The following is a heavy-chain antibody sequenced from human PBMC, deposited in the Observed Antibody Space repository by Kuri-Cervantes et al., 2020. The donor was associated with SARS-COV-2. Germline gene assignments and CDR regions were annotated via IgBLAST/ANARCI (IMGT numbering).Heavy chain of an antibody. CDR1: GGSVSSGSYY. V-gene: IGHV4-61*01. D-gene: IGHD2/OR15-2a*01. CDR3: ARGILGDDSIHYGMDV. Sequence: GSLRLSCTVSGGSVSSGSYYWSWIRQPPGKGLEWIGYIYYSGSTNYNPSLKSRVTISVDTSKNQVSLRLTSVTAADTAVYYCARGILGDDSIHYGMDVWGQGTSVTVSS. CDR2: IYYSGST. J-gene: IGHJ6*02.